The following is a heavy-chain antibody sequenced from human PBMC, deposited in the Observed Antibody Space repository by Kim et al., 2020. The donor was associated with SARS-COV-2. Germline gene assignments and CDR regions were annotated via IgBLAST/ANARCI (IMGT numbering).Heavy chain of an antibody. D-gene: IGHD6-13*01. CDR3: ARGGIAAAGTVGKIFDY. J-gene: IGHJ4*02. CDR2: TYYRSKWYN. Sequence: SQTLSLTCAISGDSVSSNSAAWNWIRQSPSRGLEWLGRTYYRSKWYNDYAVSVKSRITINPDTSKNQFSLQLNSVTPEDTAVYYCARGGIAAAGTVGKIFDYWGQGTLVTVSS. CDR1: GDSVSSNSAA. V-gene: IGHV6-1*01.